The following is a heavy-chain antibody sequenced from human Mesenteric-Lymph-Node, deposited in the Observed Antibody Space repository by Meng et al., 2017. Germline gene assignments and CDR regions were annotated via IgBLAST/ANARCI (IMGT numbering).Heavy chain of an antibody. CDR1: RYTFTSYD. Sequence: QVQLVQSGAEVKKPGASVKVSCKASRYTFTSYDINWVRQATGQGLEWMGWMNPNSGNTGYAQKFQGRVTMTTDTSTSTAYMELRSLTSDDTAVYYCARDLWPHIVVVTAPSEFWGQGTLVTVSS. CDR2: MNPNSGNT. J-gene: IGHJ4*02. D-gene: IGHD2-21*02. CDR3: ARDLWPHIVVVTAPSEF. V-gene: IGHV1-8*01.